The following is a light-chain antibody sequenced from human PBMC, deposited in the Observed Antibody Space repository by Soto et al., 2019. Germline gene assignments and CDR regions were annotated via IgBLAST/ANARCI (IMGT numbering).Light chain of an antibody. V-gene: IGKV1-39*01. Sequence: DIQMTQSPSSLSASVGDRVTITCRASQSISSYLNCYQQKPGKAPKLLIYAASSLQFGVPSRFSGSGSGTDFTLTISSLQPEDFATYYCQQSYRTPSFGQGTKLEIK. J-gene: IGKJ2*01. CDR3: QQSYRTPS. CDR2: AAS. CDR1: QSISSY.